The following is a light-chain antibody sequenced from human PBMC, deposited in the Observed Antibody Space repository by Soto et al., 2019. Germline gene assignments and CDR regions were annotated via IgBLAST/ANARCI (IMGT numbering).Light chain of an antibody. CDR2: KAY. CDR3: QQYDSYWT. J-gene: IGKJ1*01. V-gene: IGKV1-5*03. Sequence: DIQMTQSPSTLSASVGDRVTITCRASQSISIWLAWYQQKPGKAPKLLIYKAYSVESGVPPRFSGSGSGKEVKLPVSCRQRDDFATDYCQQYDSYWTFGQGTEVEIK. CDR1: QSISIW.